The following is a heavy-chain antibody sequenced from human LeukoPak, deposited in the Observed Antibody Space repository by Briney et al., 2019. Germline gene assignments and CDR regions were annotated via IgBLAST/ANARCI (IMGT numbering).Heavy chain of an antibody. Sequence: ASVKVSCKASGYTFTSYDINWVRQATGQGLEGMGWISAYNGNTNYAQKLQGRVTMTTDTSTSTAYMELRSLRSDDTAVYYCARDRGYCTNGVCPFDYWGQGTLVTVSS. CDR3: ARDRGYCTNGVCPFDY. V-gene: IGHV1-18*01. J-gene: IGHJ4*02. CDR2: ISAYNGNT. CDR1: GYTFTSYD. D-gene: IGHD2-8*01.